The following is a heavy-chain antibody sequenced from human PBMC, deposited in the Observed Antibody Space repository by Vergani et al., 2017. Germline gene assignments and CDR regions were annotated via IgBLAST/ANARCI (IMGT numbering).Heavy chain of an antibody. D-gene: IGHD6-13*01. J-gene: IGHJ4*02. CDR3: ARVWSGYSTSWFFEY. V-gene: IGHV1-2*02. Sequence: QVQLVQSGAEVKKPGASVEVSCKASGYTFAGYNIHWVRQAPGQGLELMGWINPNSGGTNYAQKFQGRVTMTRDTSINTAYMELSRLRSDDTAVYYCARVWSGYSTSWFFEYWGQGTLVTVSS. CDR2: INPNSGGT. CDR1: GYTFAGYN.